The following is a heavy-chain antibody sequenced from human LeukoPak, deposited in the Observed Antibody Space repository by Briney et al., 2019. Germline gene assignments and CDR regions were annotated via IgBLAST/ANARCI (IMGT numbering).Heavy chain of an antibody. V-gene: IGHV3-23*01. Sequence: GGSLRLSCAASGFTFSSYAMSWVRQAPGKGLEGVSAISGSGAGTYYADSVKGRFTISRENSKNTLYLQMNSLRADDTAVYYCAKGSYSSGWANRYWGQGTLVTVSS. J-gene: IGHJ4*02. CDR2: ISGSGAGT. D-gene: IGHD6-19*01. CDR1: GFTFSSYA. CDR3: AKGSYSSGWANRY.